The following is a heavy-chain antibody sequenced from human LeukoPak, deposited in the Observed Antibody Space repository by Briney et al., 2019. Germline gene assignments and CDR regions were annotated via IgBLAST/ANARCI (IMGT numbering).Heavy chain of an antibody. CDR3: ASEGNTVTTNYYYYYMDV. D-gene: IGHD4-17*01. Sequence: SETLSLTCTVSGGSISSYYWSWIRQPAGKGLEWIGRIYTSGSTNYNPSLKSRVTMSVDTPKNQFSLKLSSVTAADTAVYYCASEGNTVTTNYYYYYMDVWGKGTTVTVSS. CDR2: IYTSGST. CDR1: GGSISSYY. V-gene: IGHV4-4*07. J-gene: IGHJ6*03.